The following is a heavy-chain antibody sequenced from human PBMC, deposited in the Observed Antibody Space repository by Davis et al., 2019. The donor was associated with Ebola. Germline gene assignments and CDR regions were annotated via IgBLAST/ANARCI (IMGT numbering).Heavy chain of an antibody. CDR2: ISRTGINT. Sequence: GGSLRLSCAASGFTFTNYAMSWVRQAPGKGLEWVSTISRTGINTYYADSVKGRFTISRDNSKNTLYLLMNSLRADDTAVYYCAKGQAIAARHFVDYWGQGTLVTVSS. CDR1: GFTFTNYA. D-gene: IGHD6-6*01. J-gene: IGHJ4*02. CDR3: AKGQAIAARHFVDY. V-gene: IGHV3-23*01.